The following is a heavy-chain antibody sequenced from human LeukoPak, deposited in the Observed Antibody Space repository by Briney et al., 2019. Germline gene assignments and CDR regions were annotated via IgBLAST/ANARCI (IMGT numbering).Heavy chain of an antibody. D-gene: IGHD6-19*01. CDR3: ARHSSGWYGDGFDI. J-gene: IGHJ3*02. CDR2: ISGSAGST. CDR1: GFTFSSYA. Sequence: GGSLILSCAASGFTFSSYAMSWVRQAPGKGLKWVSAISGSAGSTNYADSVKGRFTISRDNSKNTVYLQMNSLRAEDTAVYYCARHSSGWYGDGFDIWGQGSMVTVSS. V-gene: IGHV3-23*01.